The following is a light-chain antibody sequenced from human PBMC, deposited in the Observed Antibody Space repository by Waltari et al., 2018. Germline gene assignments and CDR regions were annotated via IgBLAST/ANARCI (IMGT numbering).Light chain of an antibody. Sequence: QSALTQPASVSGSPGQSITTSCSGTDSAVGAYDFVSWYQQHPGKAPHLIIYEVSNRPSGISNRFYASKSGNTASLTISGLQAEDEADYYCSSYTTSSAPGVFGTGTRVTVL. CDR2: EVS. CDR1: DSAVGAYDF. J-gene: IGLJ1*01. V-gene: IGLV2-14*01. CDR3: SSYTTSSAPGV.